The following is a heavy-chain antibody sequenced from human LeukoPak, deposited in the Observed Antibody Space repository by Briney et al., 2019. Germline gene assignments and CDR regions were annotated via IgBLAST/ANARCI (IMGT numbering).Heavy chain of an antibody. Sequence: GRSLRLSCAASGFTFSSYGMHWVRQAPGKGLEWVAVIWYDGSNKYYADSVKGRFTISRDNSKNTLYLQMNSLRAEDTAVYYCAREGYCSSTSCYASDAFDIWGQGTMVTVSS. CDR3: AREGYCSSTSCYASDAFDI. CDR2: IWYDGSNK. V-gene: IGHV3-33*01. D-gene: IGHD2-2*01. CDR1: GFTFSSYG. J-gene: IGHJ3*02.